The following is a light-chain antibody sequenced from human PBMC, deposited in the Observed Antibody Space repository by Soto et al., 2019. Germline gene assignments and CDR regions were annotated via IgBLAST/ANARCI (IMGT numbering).Light chain of an antibody. Sequence: QAVVTQEPSFSVSPGGTVTLTCGLSSGSVSTRYYAGWYQQTPGQVPRTLIYSTNSRSSGVPDRFSGSILGNKAALTITGAQADDESEYYCLLYMGSGIFLFGGGTKLTVL. J-gene: IGLJ2*01. CDR1: SGSVSTRYY. CDR3: LLYMGSGIFL. V-gene: IGLV8-61*01. CDR2: STN.